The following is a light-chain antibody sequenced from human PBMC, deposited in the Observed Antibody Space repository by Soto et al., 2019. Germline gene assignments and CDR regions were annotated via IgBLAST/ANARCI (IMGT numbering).Light chain of an antibody. Sequence: QSVLTQPPSVSAAPGQRVTISCSGGISNIGVNSVSWYQQFPGRAPRLLIFGNNQRPSAVPDRFSGAKSDTSATLGITELQTADEADYYCAVWDDRLSAEMFGGGTKLTVL. V-gene: IGLV1-51*01. J-gene: IGLJ3*02. CDR2: GNN. CDR1: ISNIGVNS. CDR3: AVWDDRLSAEM.